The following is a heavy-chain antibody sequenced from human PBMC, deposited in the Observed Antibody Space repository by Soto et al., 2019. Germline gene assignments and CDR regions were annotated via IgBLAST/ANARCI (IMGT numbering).Heavy chain of an antibody. CDR1: VFTFSNFA. Sequence: PWWSLRLSCSASVFTFSNFAMSWFRQAPGKGLEWVSATSGSGVSTFYADSVKGRFTISRDNSKNTVSLQMSSLRAEDTAIYYCAKGYSFGFEFWGQGILVTVSS. J-gene: IGHJ4*02. CDR3: AKGYSFGFEF. D-gene: IGHD4-4*01. CDR2: TSGSGVST. V-gene: IGHV3-23*01.